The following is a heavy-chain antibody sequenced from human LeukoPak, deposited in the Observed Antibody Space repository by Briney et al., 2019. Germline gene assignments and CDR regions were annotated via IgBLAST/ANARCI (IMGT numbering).Heavy chain of an antibody. CDR2: INEDGSRW. J-gene: IGHJ4*02. CDR1: VFTFSDYW. D-gene: IGHD2-15*01. CDR3: ATSMVVAAFDY. Sequence: GGSLRLSCASSVFTFSDYWMTWVRQAPGKGLEWVANINEDGSRWMYADSLRGRFTISRDNAKNSLYLQMDSLRAEDTAVYYCATSMVVAAFDYWGQGTLVTVSS. V-gene: IGHV3-7*03.